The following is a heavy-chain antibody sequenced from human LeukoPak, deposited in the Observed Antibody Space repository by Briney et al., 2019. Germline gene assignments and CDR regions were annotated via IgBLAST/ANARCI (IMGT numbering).Heavy chain of an antibody. J-gene: IGHJ5*02. CDR2: INSDGSTT. V-gene: IGHV3-74*01. D-gene: IGHD4-11*01. CDR1: GFTFSSYW. Sequence: GGYLRLSCAASGFTFSSYWMHWLRQAPGKGLVWVSRINSDGSTTNYADSVKGRFTISRDNAKNTLYLQMNSLRAEDTAVYHCARVWSNSVGPWGQGALVTVSS. CDR3: ARVWSNSVGP.